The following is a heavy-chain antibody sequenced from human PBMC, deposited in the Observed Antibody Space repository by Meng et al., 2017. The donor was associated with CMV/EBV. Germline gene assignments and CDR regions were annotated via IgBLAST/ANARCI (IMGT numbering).Heavy chain of an antibody. Sequence: GGSLRLSCAASGFTFSDHYMDWVRQAPGKGLEWVGRTRNKANSYTTEYAASVKGRFTISRDDSKNSLYLQMNSLKTEDTAVYYCARSGGCYAPLDYWGQGTPVTVSS. J-gene: IGHJ4*02. CDR2: TRNKANSYTT. D-gene: IGHD1-26*01. V-gene: IGHV3-72*01. CDR1: GFTFSDHY. CDR3: ARSGGCYAPLDY.